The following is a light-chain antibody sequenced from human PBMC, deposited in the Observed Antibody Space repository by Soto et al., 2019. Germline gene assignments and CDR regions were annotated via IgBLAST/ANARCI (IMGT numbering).Light chain of an antibody. J-gene: IGLJ2*01. Sequence: SYELTQPPSVSVAPGKTARITWGGNNIGSKSVHWYQQKPGQAPVLVIYYDSDRPSGIPERFSGSNSGNTATLTISRVEAGDEADYYCQVWNSSSDPVVFGGGTKLTV. CDR1: NIGSKS. V-gene: IGLV3-21*04. CDR2: YDS. CDR3: QVWNSSSDPVV.